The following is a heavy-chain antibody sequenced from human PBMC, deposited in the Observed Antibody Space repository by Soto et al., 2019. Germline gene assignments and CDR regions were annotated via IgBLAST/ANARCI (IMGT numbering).Heavy chain of an antibody. Sequence: GGSLRLSCSASGFTFSIYAMHWVRQAPGKGLEYVSSISTNGGSTDYGDSVKGRFTISRDNSKNTVYLQMNSLTVDDTAIYYCGKAGSSWSRFDYWGQGVLVTVSS. D-gene: IGHD6-6*01. CDR2: ISTNGGST. CDR3: GKAGSSWSRFDY. J-gene: IGHJ4*02. CDR1: GFTFSIYA. V-gene: IGHV3-64D*06.